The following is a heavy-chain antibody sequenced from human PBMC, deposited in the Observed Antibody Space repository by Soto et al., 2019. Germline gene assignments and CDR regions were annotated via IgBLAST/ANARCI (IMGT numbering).Heavy chain of an antibody. J-gene: IGHJ5*02. CDR3: ASCPSSYDPNWFDP. Sequence: QLQVQESGPGLAKPSETLSLTCTVSGGSISSRNYHWGWIRQAPGRGLAWIGTIYYSGGTYYNPSLMSRVTISVDTSKNQFSLKLSSVTAADTAVYYCASCPSSYDPNWFDPLGQGTLVTVSS. V-gene: IGHV4-39*01. CDR1: GGSISSRNYH. D-gene: IGHD5-12*01. CDR2: IYYSGGT.